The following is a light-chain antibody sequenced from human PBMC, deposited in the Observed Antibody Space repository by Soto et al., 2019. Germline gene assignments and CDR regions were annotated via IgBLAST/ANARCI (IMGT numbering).Light chain of an antibody. Sequence: QSVLTQPASVSGSPGQSITISCTGTSSDVGGYNYVSWYQQHPGKAPKLMIYEVSRRPSGVSNHFSASKSGNTASLTISGLRAEDEGDYYCSSYTSSSTDVFGSGTKLTVL. CDR3: SSYTSSSTDV. J-gene: IGLJ1*01. V-gene: IGLV2-14*01. CDR1: SSDVGGYNY. CDR2: EVS.